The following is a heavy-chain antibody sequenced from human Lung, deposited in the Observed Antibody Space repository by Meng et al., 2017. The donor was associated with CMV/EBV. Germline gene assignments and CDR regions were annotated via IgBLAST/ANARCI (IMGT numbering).Heavy chain of an antibody. D-gene: IGHD3-16*01. CDR3: TRNRGSDYFDY. V-gene: IGHV3-49*04. CDR2: IRSKAYGGTT. J-gene: IGHJ4*02. Sequence: SLKIPCPASGFTFGDYAMTWVRQAPGKGLEWVGFIRSKAYGGTTEYAASVKGRFTISRDDSKSIAYLQMNSLKTEDTAVYYCTRNRGSDYFDYWGQGTLVTVSS. CDR1: GFTFGDYA.